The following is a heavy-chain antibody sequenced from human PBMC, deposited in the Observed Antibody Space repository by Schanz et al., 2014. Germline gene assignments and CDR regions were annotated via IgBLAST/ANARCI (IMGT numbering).Heavy chain of an antibody. D-gene: IGHD7-27*01. CDR3: ARDNDMLIGNVNGDDYYYAMDV. Sequence: QVQLVDSGGGLVKPGGSLRLSCAASGFTFSDYYMTWIRQPPGKGLEWIGYSSYSGSSGYNASLESRVTISLDLSKSQVSLTLTSVTAADTAVYYCARDNDMLIGNVNGDDYYYAMDVWGPGTTVTVSS. V-gene: IGHV4-59*01. CDR2: SSYSGSS. CDR1: GFTFSDYY. J-gene: IGHJ6*02.